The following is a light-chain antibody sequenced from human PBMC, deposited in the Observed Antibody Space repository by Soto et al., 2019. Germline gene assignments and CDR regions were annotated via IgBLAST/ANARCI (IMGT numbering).Light chain of an antibody. J-gene: IGLJ1*01. Sequence: QSALTQPASVSGSPGQSITISCTGTSSDVGGYNYVSWYQQHPGKAPKLMIYDVSNRPSGVSNRFSGSKSGNTASLTISGIQAEEEAGYFCSSYTSASTYVFGTGTKVTVL. V-gene: IGLV2-14*01. CDR1: SSDVGGYNY. CDR2: DVS. CDR3: SSYTSASTYV.